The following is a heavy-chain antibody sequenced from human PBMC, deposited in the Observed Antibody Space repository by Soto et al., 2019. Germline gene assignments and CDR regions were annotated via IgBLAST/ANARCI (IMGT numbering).Heavy chain of an antibody. CDR2: IIPIFGTA. CDR3: ARDRPGLIAAAAEHHNWFDP. D-gene: IGHD6-13*01. CDR1: GGTFSSYA. V-gene: IGHV1-69*12. Sequence: QVQLVQSGAEVKKPGSSVKVSCKASGGTFSSYAISWVRQAPGQGLEWMGGIIPIFGTANYAQKFQGRVTFTADESXXTXYXXLSSLRSEDTAVYYCARDRPGLIAAAAEHHNWFDPWGQGTLVTVSS. J-gene: IGHJ5*02.